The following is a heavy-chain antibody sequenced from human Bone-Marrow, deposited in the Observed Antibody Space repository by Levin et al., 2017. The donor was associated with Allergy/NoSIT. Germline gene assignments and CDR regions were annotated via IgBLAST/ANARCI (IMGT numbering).Heavy chain of an antibody. D-gene: IGHD3-22*01. CDR3: HSSGDYWRLDF. CDR2: INGDASST. Sequence: GGSLRLSCAVSGFTFSSSWMHWVRQAPGKGLVWVSRINGDASSTNYADSVKGRFTISRDNAKNTLYLQMNSLRAEDTAVYYCHSSGDYWRLDFWGQGTLVTVSS. V-gene: IGHV3-74*01. J-gene: IGHJ4*02. CDR1: GFTFSSSW.